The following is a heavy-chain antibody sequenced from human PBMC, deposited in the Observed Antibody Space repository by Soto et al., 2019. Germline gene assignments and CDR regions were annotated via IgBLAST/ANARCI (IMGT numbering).Heavy chain of an antibody. CDR2: ISGSGGST. CDR1: GFTFSSYA. J-gene: IGHJ4*02. D-gene: IGHD2-2*03. Sequence: GGSLRLSCAASGFTFSSYAMSWVRQAPGKGLEWVSAISGSGGSTYYADSVKGRFTISRDNSKNTLYLQMNSLRAEDTAVYYCAKRGYCSSTSCRGGYYFDYWGQGTLVTVSS. V-gene: IGHV3-23*01. CDR3: AKRGYCSSTSCRGGYYFDY.